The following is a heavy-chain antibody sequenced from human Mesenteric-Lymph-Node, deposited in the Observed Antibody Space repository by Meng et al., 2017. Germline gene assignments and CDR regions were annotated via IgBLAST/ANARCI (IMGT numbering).Heavy chain of an antibody. CDR3: ARDGYSYGINWFDP. D-gene: IGHD5-18*01. V-gene: IGHV1-69*01. CDR1: GGTFSSYA. Sequence: QGRLVPPGPEVKKPGSSVKVSCKASGGTFSSYAISWVRQAPGQGLEWMGGIIPIFGTANYAQKFQGRVTITTDESTSTAYMELSSLRSEDTAVYYCARDGYSYGINWFDPWGQGTLVTVSS. J-gene: IGHJ5*02. CDR2: IIPIFGTA.